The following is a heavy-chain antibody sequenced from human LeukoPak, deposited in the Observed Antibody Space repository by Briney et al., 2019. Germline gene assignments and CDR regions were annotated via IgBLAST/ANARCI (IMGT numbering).Heavy chain of an antibody. D-gene: IGHD6-13*01. V-gene: IGHV7-4-1*02. J-gene: IGHJ4*02. CDR3: ARVPPIIAAAGIGDDY. Sequence: ASVKVSCKASGYTFTSYAMNWVRQAPGQGLEWMGRINTNTGNPTYAQGFTGRFVFSLDTSVSTAYLQISSLKAEDTAVYYCARVPPIIAAAGIGDDYWGQGTLVTVSS. CDR2: INTNTGNP. CDR1: GYTFTSYA.